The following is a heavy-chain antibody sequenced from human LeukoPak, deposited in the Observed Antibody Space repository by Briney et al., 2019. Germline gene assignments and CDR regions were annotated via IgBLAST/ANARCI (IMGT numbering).Heavy chain of an antibody. J-gene: IGHJ5*02. CDR1: GFTFKLYW. CDR2: INDDGSDT. D-gene: IGHD2-15*01. V-gene: IGHV3-74*01. Sequence: GGSLRLSCAASGFTFKLYWMHWVRHVPGKRPVWVSRINDDGSDTIYADSVRGRFTISRDDAKNTVYLQMNNLRAGDTAVYYCVRGGPSTWSWGQGTLVTVSS. CDR3: VRGGPSTWS.